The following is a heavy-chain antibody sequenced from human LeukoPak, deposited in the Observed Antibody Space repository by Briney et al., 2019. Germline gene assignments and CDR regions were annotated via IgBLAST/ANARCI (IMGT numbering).Heavy chain of an antibody. CDR3: ANRSSIWSGYQDTLYYFDS. CDR2: IYHSGST. CDR1: GGSISSSNW. Sequence: SETLSLTCAVSGGSISSSNWWSWVRQPPGKGLEWIGEIYHSGSTNYNPSLKSRVTISVDKSKNQFSLKLSSVTAADTAVYYCANRSSIWSGYQDTLYYFDSWGQGTLVTVSS. D-gene: IGHD3-3*01. J-gene: IGHJ4*02. V-gene: IGHV4-4*02.